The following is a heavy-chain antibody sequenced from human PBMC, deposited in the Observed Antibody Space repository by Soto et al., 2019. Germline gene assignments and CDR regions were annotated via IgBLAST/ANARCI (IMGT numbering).Heavy chain of an antibody. D-gene: IGHD5-18*01. CDR2: ISSSSSYI. V-gene: IGHV3-21*01. Sequence: PGGSLRLSCAASGFTFSSYSMNWVRQAPGKGLEWVSSISSSSSYIYYADSVKGRFTISRDNAKNSLYLQMNSLRAEDTAVYYCARGGYSYGLGRMDYYYYGMDVWGQGTTVTVSS. CDR1: GFTFSSYS. J-gene: IGHJ6*02. CDR3: ARGGYSYGLGRMDYYYYGMDV.